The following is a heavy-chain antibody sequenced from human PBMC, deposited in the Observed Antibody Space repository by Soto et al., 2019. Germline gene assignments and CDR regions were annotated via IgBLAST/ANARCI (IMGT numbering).Heavy chain of an antibody. CDR3: ARDLSSGPTHYYYGMDV. CDR2: INPSGGST. V-gene: IGHV1-46*01. D-gene: IGHD6-19*01. CDR1: GYTFTSYY. Sequence: ASVKVSCKASGYTFTSYYMHWVRQAPGQGLEWMGIINPSGGSTSYAQKFQGRVTMTRDTSTSTVYMELSSLRSEDTAVYYCARDLSSGPTHYYYGMDVWGQGTTVTV. J-gene: IGHJ6*02.